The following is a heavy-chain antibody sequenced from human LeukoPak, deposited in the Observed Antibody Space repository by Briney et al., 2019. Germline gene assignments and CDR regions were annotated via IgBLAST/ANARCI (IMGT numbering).Heavy chain of an antibody. CDR1: GFTFSSYW. Sequence: PGGSLRLSCAAFGFTFSSYWMSWVRQAPGKGLEWVANIKQDGSEKYYVDSVKGRFTISRDNAKNSLYLQMNSLRAEDTAVYYCARRSRDHIDYWGQGTLVTVSS. CDR3: ARRSRDHIDY. CDR2: IKQDGSEK. D-gene: IGHD1-26*01. V-gene: IGHV3-7*01. J-gene: IGHJ4*02.